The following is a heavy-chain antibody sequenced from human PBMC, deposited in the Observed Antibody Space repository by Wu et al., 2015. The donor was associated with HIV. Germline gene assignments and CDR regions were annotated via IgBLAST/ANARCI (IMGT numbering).Heavy chain of an antibody. Sequence: QVQLVQSGAEVKKPGSSVKVSCKASGGTFSSYAISWVRQAPGQGLEWMGRIIPIFGTANYAQKFQGRVTITADESTSTAYMELSSLRSEDTAVYYCASEEDENYGGNLEYFQHWGQGTLVTVSS. CDR3: ASEEDENYGGNLEYFQH. J-gene: IGHJ1*01. D-gene: IGHD4-23*01. V-gene: IGHV1-69*13. CDR1: GGTFSSYA. CDR2: IIPIFGTA.